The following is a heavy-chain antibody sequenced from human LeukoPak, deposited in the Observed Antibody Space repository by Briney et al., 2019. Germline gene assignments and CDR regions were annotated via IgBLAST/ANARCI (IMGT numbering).Heavy chain of an antibody. CDR1: GFTFSSYA. D-gene: IGHD6-13*01. CDR3: ARDLDRIAAVWWFDP. CDR2: ISGSGGST. V-gene: IGHV3-23*01. J-gene: IGHJ5*02. Sequence: GGSLRLSCAASGFTFSSYAMSWVRQAPGKGLEWVSAISGSGGSTYYADSVKGRFTISRDNAKNSLYPQMNSLRAEDTAVYYCARDLDRIAAVWWFDPWGQGTLVTVSS.